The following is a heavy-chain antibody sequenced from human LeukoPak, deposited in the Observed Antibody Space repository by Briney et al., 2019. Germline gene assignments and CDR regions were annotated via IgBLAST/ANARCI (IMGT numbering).Heavy chain of an antibody. V-gene: IGHV1-18*01. J-gene: IGHJ4*02. Sequence: ASVKVSCKASGYTFTTYGINWVRQAPGQGLEWMGWISAYSGHTNYAQKFHGRVTMTRDTSTTTVYMEMRSLRSDDTAVFYCARDYDDDSRCFGYWGQGTLVTVPS. D-gene: IGHD5-12*01. CDR1: GYTFTTYG. CDR3: ARDYDDDSRCFGY. CDR2: ISAYSGHT.